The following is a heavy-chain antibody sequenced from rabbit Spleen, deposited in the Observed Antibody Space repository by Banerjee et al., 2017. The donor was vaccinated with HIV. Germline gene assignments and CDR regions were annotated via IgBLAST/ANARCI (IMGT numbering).Heavy chain of an antibody. Sequence: QSLEESGGDLAKPGASLTLTCTASGFSFSSNWICWVRQAPGKGLEWIACIDTSDGDTDYANWPKGRFTISSDNAQSTVDLKMTSLTAADTATYFCARAIVPWLGLTRLDLWGPGTLVTVS. D-gene: IGHD4-1*01. CDR2: IDTSDGDT. CDR3: ARAIVPWLGLTRLDL. J-gene: IGHJ3*01. V-gene: IGHV1S40*01. CDR1: GFSFSSNW.